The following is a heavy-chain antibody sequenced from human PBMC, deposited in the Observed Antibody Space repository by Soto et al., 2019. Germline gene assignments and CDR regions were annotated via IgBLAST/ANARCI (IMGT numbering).Heavy chain of an antibody. CDR1: GFIVSNNY. CDR2: IQNSGST. D-gene: IGHD2-15*01. CDR3: AGRRGYKWFDP. J-gene: IGHJ5*02. Sequence: GGSLRLSCAASGFIVSNNYMSWVRQAPGKGLEWVSVIQNSGSTFYADSVKGRFTISRDNSKNTLYLQMNSLRGDDTAVYYCAGRRGYKWFDPWGQGTLVTVSS. V-gene: IGHV3-53*01.